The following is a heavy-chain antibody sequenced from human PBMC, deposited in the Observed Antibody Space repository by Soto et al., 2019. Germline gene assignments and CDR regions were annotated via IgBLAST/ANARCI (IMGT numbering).Heavy chain of an antibody. CDR2: IDPSDSYT. D-gene: IGHD4-4*01. V-gene: IGHV5-10-1*01. J-gene: IGHJ6*02. CDR1: GYSFTSYW. Sequence: GASLKISCKGSGYSFTSYWISWVRQMPGKGLEWMGRIDPSDSYTNYSPSFQGHVTISADKSISTAYLQWSSLKASDTAMYYCARQGTTVTPYYYGMDVWGQGTTVTVSS. CDR3: ARQGTTVTPYYYGMDV.